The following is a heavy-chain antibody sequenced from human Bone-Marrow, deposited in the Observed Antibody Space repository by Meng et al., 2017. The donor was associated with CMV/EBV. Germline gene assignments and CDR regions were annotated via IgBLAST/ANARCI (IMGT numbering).Heavy chain of an antibody. J-gene: IGHJ6*02. CDR1: GGTFSSYA. Sequence: SVKVSCKASGGTFSSYAISWVRQAPGQGLEWMGGIIPIFGTANYAQKFQGRVTITTDESTSTAYMELSSLRSEDTAVYYCASQLYSRSSNYYYYYGMDGWGQGTTVTVSS. D-gene: IGHD6-6*01. CDR2: IIPIFGTA. V-gene: IGHV1-69*05. CDR3: ASQLYSRSSNYYYYYGMDG.